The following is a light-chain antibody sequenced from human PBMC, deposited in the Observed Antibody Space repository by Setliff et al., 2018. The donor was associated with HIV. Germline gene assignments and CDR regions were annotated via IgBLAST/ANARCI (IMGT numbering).Light chain of an antibody. Sequence: LTQPASVSGSPGQSVTISCTGTSSDVGAYNFVSWYQQHPGRAPKLMIYDVINRNSGVPIRFSGSKSGNAASLTISGLQAEDEADYYCSSYTTSRQFVFGSGTKVTVL. CDR1: SSDVGAYNF. CDR3: SSYTTSRQFV. V-gene: IGLV2-14*03. J-gene: IGLJ1*01. CDR2: DVI.